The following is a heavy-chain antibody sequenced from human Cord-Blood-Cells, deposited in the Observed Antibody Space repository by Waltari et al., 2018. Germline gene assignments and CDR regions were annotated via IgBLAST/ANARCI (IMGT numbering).Heavy chain of an antibody. J-gene: IGHJ1*01. CDR2: INHSGRP. CDR1: GGSFSGYY. V-gene: IGHV4-34*01. CDR3: AAQRGYCSSTSCAEYFQH. D-gene: IGHD2-2*01. Sequence: QVQLQQWGAGLLKPSETLSLTCAVYGGSFSGYYWSWIRQPPGKGLEWIGEINHSGRPNYNPSLKSRVTRSVDTSKNQFSRKLSSVTAADTAVYYCAAQRGYCSSTSCAEYFQHWGQGTLVTVSS.